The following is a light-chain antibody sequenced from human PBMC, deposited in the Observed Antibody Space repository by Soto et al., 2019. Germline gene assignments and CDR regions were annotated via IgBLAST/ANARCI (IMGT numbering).Light chain of an antibody. J-gene: IGLJ2*01. V-gene: IGLV1-51*01. CDR2: DNN. CDR3: GTWDTSLSAVV. Sequence: QSVLTQPPSVSAAPGQKVTISCSGSSSNIGNNYVSWYQHLPGTAPKLLIYDNNERPSGIPDRFSGSKSGTSATLGSTGLQTGDEAEYYCGTWDTSLSAVVFGGGTKLTVL. CDR1: SSNIGNNY.